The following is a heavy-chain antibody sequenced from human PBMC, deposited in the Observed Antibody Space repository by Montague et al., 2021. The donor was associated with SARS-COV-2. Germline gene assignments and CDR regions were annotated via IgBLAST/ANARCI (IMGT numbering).Heavy chain of an antibody. CDR3: ARDWDGYDLDYGMDV. CDR2: ISYDGSNK. Sequence: SLRLSCAASGFTFSSYAMHWVRQAPGKGLEWVAVISYDGSNKYYXXSLKGRFTISRDNSKNTLYLQMNSLRAEDTAVYYCARDWDGYDLDYGMDVWGQGTTVTVSS. V-gene: IGHV3-30*04. CDR1: GFTFSSYA. J-gene: IGHJ6*02. D-gene: IGHD5-12*01.